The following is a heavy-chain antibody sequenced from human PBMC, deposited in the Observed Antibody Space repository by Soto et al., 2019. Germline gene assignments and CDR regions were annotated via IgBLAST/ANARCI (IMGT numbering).Heavy chain of an antibody. CDR1: GFSFSTYG. D-gene: IGHD5-12*01. Sequence: EVQLLESGGGLVQPGGSLRLSCAVSGFSFSTYGVTWVRQAPGKGLEWVGGVSGGSGSTHYADSVKGRFTITGDDYKNTVYLQMNSLRVEDTAVYYCAKWIGYGDYWGQGPLVTVSS. V-gene: IGHV3-23*01. CDR2: VSGGSGST. CDR3: AKWIGYGDY. J-gene: IGHJ4*02.